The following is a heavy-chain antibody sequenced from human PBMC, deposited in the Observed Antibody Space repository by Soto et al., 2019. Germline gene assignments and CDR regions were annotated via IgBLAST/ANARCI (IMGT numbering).Heavy chain of an antibody. V-gene: IGHV1-18*01. D-gene: IGHD6-13*01. J-gene: IGHJ4*02. CDR3: ARVIASAADFDY. Sequence: QVQLVQSGAEVKKPGASVKVSCKASGYTFTSYGIGWVRQAPGQGLEWMGWISGYNGNTNYAQKLQGRVTMTTDTSTSTADKELRSLRSDDTAVYYCARVIASAADFDYWGQGTLVTVSS. CDR1: GYTFTSYG. CDR2: ISGYNGNT.